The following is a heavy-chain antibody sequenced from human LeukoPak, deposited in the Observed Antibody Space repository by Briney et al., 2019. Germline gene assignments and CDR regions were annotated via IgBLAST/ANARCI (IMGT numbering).Heavy chain of an antibody. D-gene: IGHD6-19*01. V-gene: IGHV3-23*01. CDR2: ISGSGGST. J-gene: IGHJ4*02. CDR3: AKDMEQWLVRSFFDY. CDR1: GFTFSSYA. Sequence: DPGGSLRLSCAASGFTFSSYAMSWVRQAPGKGLEWVSAISGSGGSTYYADSVKGRFTISGDNSKNTLYLQMNSLRAEDTAVYYCAKDMEQWLVRSFFDYWGQGTLVTVSS.